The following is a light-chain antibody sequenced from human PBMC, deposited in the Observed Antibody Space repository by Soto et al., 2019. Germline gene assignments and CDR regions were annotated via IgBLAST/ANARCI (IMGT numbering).Light chain of an antibody. CDR3: QQYGRSPYT. V-gene: IGKV3-20*01. CDR1: QSVSSTY. J-gene: IGKJ2*01. Sequence: EIVLTQSPGTLSLSPGERATLSCRASQSVSSTYLAWYQQRPGQAPRLLIYDAYNRATGIPDRFSASGFGTDFTLTISRLEPEDFVVYFCQQYGRSPYTFGQGTKLEI. CDR2: DAY.